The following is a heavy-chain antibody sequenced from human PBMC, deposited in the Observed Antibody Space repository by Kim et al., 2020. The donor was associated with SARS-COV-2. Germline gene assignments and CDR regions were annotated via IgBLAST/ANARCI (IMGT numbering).Heavy chain of an antibody. Sequence: KYYADPLKGRFTISRDNSKNTLYLQMNSLRAEDTAVYYCARQLHPGWFDPWGQGTLVTVSS. CDR3: ARQLHPGWFDP. D-gene: IGHD2-2*01. J-gene: IGHJ5*02. CDR2: K. V-gene: IGHV3-33*01.